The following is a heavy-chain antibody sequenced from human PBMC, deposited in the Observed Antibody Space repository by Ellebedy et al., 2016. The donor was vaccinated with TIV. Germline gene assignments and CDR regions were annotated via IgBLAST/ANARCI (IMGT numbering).Heavy chain of an antibody. J-gene: IGHJ4*02. CDR2: IIPIFGTA. D-gene: IGHD3-10*01. CDR3: ARWGATRITMVRGVIS. CDR1: GGTFSTYA. V-gene: IGHV1-69*13. Sequence: ASVKVSXXASGGTFSTYAISWVRQAPGQGLEWMGGIIPIFGTANYAQKFQGRVTITADESTSTAYMELSSLRSEGTAVYYCARWGATRITMVRGVISWGQGTLVTVSS.